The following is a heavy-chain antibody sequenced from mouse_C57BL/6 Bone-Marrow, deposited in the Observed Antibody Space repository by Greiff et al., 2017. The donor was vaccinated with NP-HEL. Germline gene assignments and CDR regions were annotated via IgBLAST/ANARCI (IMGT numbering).Heavy chain of an antibody. D-gene: IGHD1-1*01. CDR1: GFTFSDSY. J-gene: IGHJ4*01. V-gene: IGHV5-12*01. CDR2: ISNGGGST. CDR3: ARRGYGSSYYYAMDY. Sequence: EVQGVESGGGLVQPGGSLKLSCAASGFTFSDSYMYWVRQTPEKRLEWVAYISNGGGSTYYPDTVKGRFTISRDNAKNTLYLQMSRLKSEDTAMYYCARRGYGSSYYYAMDYWGQGTSVTVSS.